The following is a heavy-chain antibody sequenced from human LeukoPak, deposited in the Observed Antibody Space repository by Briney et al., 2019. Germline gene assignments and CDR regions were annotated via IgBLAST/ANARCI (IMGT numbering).Heavy chain of an antibody. V-gene: IGHV3-21*01. Sequence: GGSLRLSCAASGFTFSSYSMNWVRQAPGKGLEWVSSISSSSSYIYYADSVKGRFTTSRDSAKNTLYLQMNSLRAEDTAVYYCATGVQLVRYFDYWGQGTLVTVSS. CDR1: GFTFSSYS. CDR3: ATGVQLVRYFDY. CDR2: ISSSSSYI. D-gene: IGHD6-13*01. J-gene: IGHJ4*02.